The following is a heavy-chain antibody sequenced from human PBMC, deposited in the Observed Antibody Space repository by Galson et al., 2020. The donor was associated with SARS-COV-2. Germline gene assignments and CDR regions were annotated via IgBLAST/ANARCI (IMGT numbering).Heavy chain of an antibody. J-gene: IGHJ5*02. D-gene: IGHD6-13*01. V-gene: IGHV4-4*02. CDR1: GGSISSNNW. Sequence: SETLSLTCVVSGGSISSNNWWSWVRQPPGKGLEWIGEIYNTGTTNDNPSLESRLIISVDKSKNQFSLRLTSVTAADTAVYYCARDGAGVAAGTWALSSWGQGTLVTVSS. CDR3: ARDGAGVAAGTWALSS. CDR2: IYNTGTT.